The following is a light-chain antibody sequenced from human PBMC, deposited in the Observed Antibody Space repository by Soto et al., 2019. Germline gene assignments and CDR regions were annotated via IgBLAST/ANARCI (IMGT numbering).Light chain of an antibody. V-gene: IGLV2-8*01. CDR3: TSYVGNDIWV. Sequence: QSALTQPPSASGSPGQSVTISCTGTSSDVGAYNYVSWYQQYPGKAPKLMIYEVTKRPSGVPDRFSGSKSGNTASLTVSGLQADDEADYYCTSYVGNDIWVFGGGTQLTVL. CDR2: EVT. J-gene: IGLJ3*02. CDR1: SSDVGAYNY.